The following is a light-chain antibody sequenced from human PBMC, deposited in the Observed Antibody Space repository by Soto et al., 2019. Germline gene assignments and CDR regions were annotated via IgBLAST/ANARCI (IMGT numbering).Light chain of an antibody. J-gene: IGLJ1*01. CDR2: DVT. CDR3: CSYKSSSTLYV. V-gene: IGLV2-14*03. CDR1: SSDIGAYNY. Sequence: QSVLTQPASVSGSPGQSITISCTGTSSDIGAYNYVSWYQQHPGKAPKLIIYDVTNRPAGISIRFSASKSGNTASLTISVLQAEDEADYYCCSYKSSSTLYVFGTGTKLTVL.